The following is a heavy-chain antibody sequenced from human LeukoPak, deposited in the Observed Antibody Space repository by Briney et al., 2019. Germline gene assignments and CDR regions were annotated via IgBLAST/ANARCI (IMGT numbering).Heavy chain of an antibody. Sequence: PSETLSLTCAVYGGSFSGYYWSWIRQPPGKGLEWIGEINHSGSTNYNPSLKSRVTISVGTSKNQFSLKLSSVTAADTAVYYCARGGRDGDYANYWGQGTLVTVSS. J-gene: IGHJ4*02. CDR2: INHSGST. V-gene: IGHV4-34*01. CDR3: ARGGRDGDYANY. D-gene: IGHD4-17*01. CDR1: GGSFSGYY.